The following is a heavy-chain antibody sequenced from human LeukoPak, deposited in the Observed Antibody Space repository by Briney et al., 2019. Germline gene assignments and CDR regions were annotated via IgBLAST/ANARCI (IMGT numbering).Heavy chain of an antibody. D-gene: IGHD6-13*01. V-gene: IGHV3-11*01. CDR2: ISSSGSAI. CDR3: ARDSSSWPDY. CDR1: GFTFSYYY. J-gene: IGHJ4*02. Sequence: GGSLRLSCAASGFTFSYYYMNWIRQVPGKGLEWISYISSSGSAIYYADSVKGRFTISRDNAKNSLYLQMNSLRAEDTAVYYCARDSSSWPDYWGQGTLVTVSS.